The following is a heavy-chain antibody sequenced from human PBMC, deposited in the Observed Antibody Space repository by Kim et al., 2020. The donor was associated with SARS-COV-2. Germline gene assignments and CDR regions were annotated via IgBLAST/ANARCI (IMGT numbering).Heavy chain of an antibody. Sequence: SETLSLTCTVSGGSISSYYWSWIRQRPGKGLEWIGYIYNSGSTNYNPSLKSRGTISVDTSKNQFSLKLSSVTAAATAVYYCSCGRYCSSTSCGNDYCGQG. CDR3: SCGRYCSSTSCGNDY. J-gene: IGHJ4*02. CDR1: GGSISSYY. CDR2: IYNSGST. V-gene: IGHV4-59*13. D-gene: IGHD2-2*01.